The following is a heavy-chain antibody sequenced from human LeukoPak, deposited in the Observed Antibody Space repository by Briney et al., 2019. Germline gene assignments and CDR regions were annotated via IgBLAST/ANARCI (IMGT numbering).Heavy chain of an antibody. D-gene: IGHD3-10*01. V-gene: IGHV1-69*05. CDR3: NTVREDAQNSDY. Sequence: ASVKVSCKASGGTFSSYAISWVRQAPGQGLEWMGRIIPIFGTANYAQKFQGRVTITTDESTSTAYMELSSLRSEDTAVYYCNTVREDAQNSDYWGQGTLVTVSS. CDR1: GGTFSSYA. J-gene: IGHJ4*02. CDR2: IIPIFGTA.